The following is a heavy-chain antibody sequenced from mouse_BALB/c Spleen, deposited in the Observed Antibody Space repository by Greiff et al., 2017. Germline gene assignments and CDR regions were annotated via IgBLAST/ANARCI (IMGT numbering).Heavy chain of an antibody. V-gene: IGHV1-7*01. CDR1: GYTFTSYW. Sequence: QVQLQQSGAELAKPGASVKMSCKASGYTFTSYWMHWVKQRPGQGLEWIGYINPSTGYTEYNQKFKDKATLTADKSSSTAYMQLSSLTSEDSAVYYCARSRSSLCAMDYWGEGTSVTVSS. CDR3: ARSRSSLCAMDY. CDR2: INPSTGYT. J-gene: IGHJ4*01.